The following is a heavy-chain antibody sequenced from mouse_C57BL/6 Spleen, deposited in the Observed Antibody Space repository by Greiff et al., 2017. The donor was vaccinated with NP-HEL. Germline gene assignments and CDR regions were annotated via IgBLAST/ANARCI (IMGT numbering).Heavy chain of an antibody. CDR2: IYPGSGST. V-gene: IGHV1-55*01. CDR3: EAHSSGYVGFAY. CDR1: GYTFTSYW. J-gene: IGHJ3*01. D-gene: IGHD3-2*02. Sequence: QVQLQQPGAELVKPGASVKMSCKASGYTFTSYWITWVKQRPGQGLEWIGDIYPGSGSTNYNEKFKSKATLTVDTSSSTAYMQLSSLTSEDSAVYYCEAHSSGYVGFAYWGQGTLVTVSA.